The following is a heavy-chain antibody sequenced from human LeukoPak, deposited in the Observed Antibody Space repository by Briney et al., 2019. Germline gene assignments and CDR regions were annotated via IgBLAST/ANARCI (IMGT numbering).Heavy chain of an antibody. CDR1: GDSLSRYY. J-gene: IGHJ6*04. CDR3: AGVGHDPFEYYYFVVV. D-gene: IGHD2/OR15-2a*01. CDR2: INPSGST. Sequence: PSETLSLTCAVYGDSLSRYYWTWIRQPPGKGLEWLGEINPSGSTKYNPSLKSRATISVDTSKNQFSLRLTSVTAADTALYFCAGVGHDPFEYYYFVVVWGEGTTVTVSS. V-gene: IGHV4-34*01.